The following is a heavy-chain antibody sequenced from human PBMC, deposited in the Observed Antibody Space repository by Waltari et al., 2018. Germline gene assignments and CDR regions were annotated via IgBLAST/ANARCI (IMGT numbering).Heavy chain of an antibody. CDR1: GFTLSSYD. V-gene: IGHV3-21*06. D-gene: IGHD3-22*01. Sequence: EVQLVESGGGLVKPGGSLRLSCEASGFTLSSYDMNWVRQAPGEGLGWVSSIRISSTYRNYADSVKGRFTISRDNAKNSLYVQMNSLKVEDAAVYFCARVESYDNSGYFLLHAFDICGQGTIVTVSS. CDR2: IRISSTYR. J-gene: IGHJ3*02. CDR3: ARVESYDNSGYFLLHAFDI.